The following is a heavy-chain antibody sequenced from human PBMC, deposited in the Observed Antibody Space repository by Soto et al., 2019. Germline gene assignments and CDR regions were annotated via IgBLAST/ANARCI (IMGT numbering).Heavy chain of an antibody. Sequence: SETLSLTCAVYGGSFSGYYWSWIRQPPGKGLEWIGEINHSGSTNYNPSLKSRVTISVDTSKNQFSLKLSSVTAADTAVYYCARAITMIRRVNWFDPWGQGTLVTVSS. V-gene: IGHV4-34*01. D-gene: IGHD3-10*01. CDR3: ARAITMIRRVNWFDP. CDR1: GGSFSGYY. CDR2: INHSGST. J-gene: IGHJ5*02.